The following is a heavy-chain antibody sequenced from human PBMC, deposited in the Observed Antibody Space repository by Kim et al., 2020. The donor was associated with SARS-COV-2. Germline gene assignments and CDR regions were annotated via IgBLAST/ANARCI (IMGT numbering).Heavy chain of an antibody. J-gene: IGHJ4*02. V-gene: IGHV4-39*01. Sequence: SETLSLTCTVSGGSISSSSYYWGWIRQPPGKGLEWIGSIYYSGSTYYNPSLKSRVTISVDTSKNQFSLKLSSVTAADTAVYYCAREQQLVDYWGQGTLVTVSS. D-gene: IGHD6-13*01. CDR2: IYYSGST. CDR1: GGSISSSSYY. CDR3: AREQQLVDY.